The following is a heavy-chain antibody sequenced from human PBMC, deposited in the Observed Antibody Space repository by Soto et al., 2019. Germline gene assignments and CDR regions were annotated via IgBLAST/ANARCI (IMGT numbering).Heavy chain of an antibody. D-gene: IGHD4-17*01. CDR2: VFHTGRT. V-gene: IGHV4-31*03. CDR1: GESLSGGVDY. J-gene: IGHJ4*01. Sequence: QVLLQASGPGLLKPSQTLSLTCTVSGESLSGGVDYWSCIRQSSGGGLEWSGYVFHTGRTSYNPSLKSRVTIAADTSKNQFSLRLTSLTAADTAVYYCAKTTAGRGYFDPWGHGSQVTVS. CDR3: AKTTAGRGYFDP.